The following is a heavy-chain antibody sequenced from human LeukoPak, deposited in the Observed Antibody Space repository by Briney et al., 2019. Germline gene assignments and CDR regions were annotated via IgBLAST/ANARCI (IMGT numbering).Heavy chain of an antibody. D-gene: IGHD6-13*01. CDR1: GGTFSRYA. J-gene: IGHJ4*02. Sequence: SVKVSCKPSGGTFSRYAISWVRQAPGQELEWMGRIIPILGIANYAQKFQGTVTITADKSTSTAYMELSSLRSEDTAVYYCARDRPGIAAAGLYWGQGTLVTVSS. CDR2: IIPILGIA. V-gene: IGHV1-69*04. CDR3: ARDRPGIAAAGLY.